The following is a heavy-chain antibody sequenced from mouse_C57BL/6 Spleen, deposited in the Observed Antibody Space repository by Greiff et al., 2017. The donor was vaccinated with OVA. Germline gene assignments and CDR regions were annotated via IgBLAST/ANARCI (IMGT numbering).Heavy chain of an antibody. Sequence: QVQLQQPGAELVMPGASVKLSCKASGYTFPSYWMHWVKQRPGQGLEWIGEIDPSDSYTNYNQKFKGKSTLTVDKSSSTAYMQLSSLTSEDSAVYYCARYYYGSSLMDYWGQGTSVTVSS. CDR2: IDPSDSYT. J-gene: IGHJ4*01. D-gene: IGHD1-1*01. CDR1: GYTFPSYW. V-gene: IGHV1-69*01. CDR3: ARYYYGSSLMDY.